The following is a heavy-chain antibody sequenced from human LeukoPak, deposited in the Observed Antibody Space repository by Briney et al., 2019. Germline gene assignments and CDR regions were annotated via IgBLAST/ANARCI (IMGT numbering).Heavy chain of an antibody. D-gene: IGHD2-2*01. V-gene: IGHV1-46*01. Sequence: ASVKVSCKASGYTFTSYYMHWVRQAPGQGLEWMGIINPSGGSTSYAQKFQGRVTMTTDTSTSTAYMELRSLRSDDTAVYYCARDIVVVPAARRGSSGDYWGQGTLVTVSS. CDR1: GYTFTSYY. J-gene: IGHJ4*02. CDR3: ARDIVVVPAARRGSSGDY. CDR2: INPSGGST.